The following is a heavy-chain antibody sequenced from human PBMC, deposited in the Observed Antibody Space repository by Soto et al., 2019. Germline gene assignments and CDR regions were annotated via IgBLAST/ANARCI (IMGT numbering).Heavy chain of an antibody. V-gene: IGHV3-9*01. D-gene: IGHD3-16*01. CDR3: ARDGLPFALDI. J-gene: IGHJ3*02. CDR2: ISWNSGSI. CDR1: GFTFDDYA. Sequence: EVQLVESGGGLVQPGRSLRLSCAASGFTFDDYAMHWVRQAPGKGLEWVSGISWNSGSIGYADSVKGRFTISRDNAKNSLYLQMNSLRAEDTAMYYCARDGLPFALDIWGQGTMVTVFS.